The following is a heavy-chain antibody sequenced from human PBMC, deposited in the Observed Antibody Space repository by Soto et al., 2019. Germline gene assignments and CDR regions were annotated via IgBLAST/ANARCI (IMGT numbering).Heavy chain of an antibody. J-gene: IGHJ4*02. V-gene: IGHV1-18*01. Sequence: ASVKVSCKASGYTFTSYGISWVRQAPGQGLEWMGWISACNGNTNYAQKLQGRVTMTTDTSTSTAYMELRSLRSDDTAVYYCARSPYDIAVAGRNDYWGQGTLVTVSS. D-gene: IGHD6-19*01. CDR2: ISACNGNT. CDR3: ARSPYDIAVAGRNDY. CDR1: GYTFTSYG.